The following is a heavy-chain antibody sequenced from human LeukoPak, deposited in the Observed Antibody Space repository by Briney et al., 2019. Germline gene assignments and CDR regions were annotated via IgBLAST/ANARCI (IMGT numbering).Heavy chain of an antibody. CDR1: GYTFTSYA. CDR2: INAGNGNT. V-gene: IGHV1-3*01. J-gene: IGHJ4*02. Sequence: GASVKVSCKASGYTFTSYAMHWVRQAPGQRLEWMGWINAGNGNTKYSQKFQGRVTMTTDTSTSTAYMELRSLRSDDTAVYYCARDGDYYGSGSPWYYFDYWGQGTLVTVSS. D-gene: IGHD3-10*01. CDR3: ARDGDYYGSGSPWYYFDY.